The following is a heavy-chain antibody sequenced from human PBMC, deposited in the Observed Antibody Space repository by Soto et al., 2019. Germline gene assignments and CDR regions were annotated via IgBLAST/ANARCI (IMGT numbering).Heavy chain of an antibody. V-gene: IGHV3-48*02. D-gene: IGHD2-21*02. CDR2: ISSSSSTI. Sequence: GGSLRLSCAASGFTFSSCSMNWVRQAPGKGLEWVSYISSSSSTIYYADSVKGRFTISRDNAKNSLYLQMHSLRDGDTAVYYCARVKVVTATDFWGQGTLVTVSS. J-gene: IGHJ4*02. CDR3: ARVKVVTATDF. CDR1: GFTFSSCS.